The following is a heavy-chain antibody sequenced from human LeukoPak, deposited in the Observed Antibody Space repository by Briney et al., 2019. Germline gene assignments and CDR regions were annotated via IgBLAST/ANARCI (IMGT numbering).Heavy chain of an antibody. CDR1: GLTVSNHW. J-gene: IGHJ4*02. D-gene: IGHD5-12*01. Sequence: GGSLRLSCVASGLTVSNHWMSWVRQAPGKGLEWVANIREERGQEYYVDSVKGRFTISKNSAENSLYLQMNTLRAEDTAVYYCTRDWRNLGYDYWGQGTLVTVSS. V-gene: IGHV3-7*01. CDR2: IREERGQE. CDR3: TRDWRNLGYDY.